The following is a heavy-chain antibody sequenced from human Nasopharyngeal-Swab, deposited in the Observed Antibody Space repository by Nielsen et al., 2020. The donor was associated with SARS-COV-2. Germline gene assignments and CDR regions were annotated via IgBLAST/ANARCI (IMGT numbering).Heavy chain of an antibody. CDR3: AKESSTYYYDN. CDR1: GFTFNSHG. Sequence: GGSLRLSCAASGFTFNSHGMHWVRQAPGKGLEWVAIISSGGRTQVYADSVEGRFTISRDDPENTLYLQMNSLRPEDTAVYYCAKESSTYYYDNWGQGTLVTVSS. D-gene: IGHD2-2*01. J-gene: IGHJ4*02. CDR2: ISSGGRTQ. V-gene: IGHV3-30*18.